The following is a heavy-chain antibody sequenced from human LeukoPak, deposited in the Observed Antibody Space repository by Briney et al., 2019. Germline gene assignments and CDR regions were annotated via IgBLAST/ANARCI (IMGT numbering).Heavy chain of an antibody. V-gene: IGHV3-30*02. CDR3: AKEGTYCGGGAFDI. CDR1: GFTFSSYG. Sequence: GGSLRLSCAASGFTFSSYGMHCVSQAPGKGLELGTFIRYGGGNKYYADSVEVRFTISRDNSKHTLYLQMNSLRAEDTAVYYCAKEGTYCGGGAFDIWGQGTMVTVSS. CDR2: IRYGGGNK. J-gene: IGHJ3*02. D-gene: IGHD1-26*01.